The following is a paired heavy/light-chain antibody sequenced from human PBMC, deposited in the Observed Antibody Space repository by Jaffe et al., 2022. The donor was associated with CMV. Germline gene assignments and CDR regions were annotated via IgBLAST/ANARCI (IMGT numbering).Light chain of an antibody. Sequence: DIQMTQSPSSLSASVGDRVTITCRASQGIGNDLGWYQQKPGRAPKRLIYAASSLQGGVPSRFSGSGSGTEFTLTISSLQPEDFATYYCLQHNNFPPTFGGGTKV. V-gene: IGKV1-17*01. CDR1: QGIGND. CDR2: AAS. J-gene: IGKJ4*01. CDR3: LQHNNFPPT.
Heavy chain of an antibody. V-gene: IGHV4-31*03. CDR2: ISYRGRI. CDR1: GASISSVGYS. Sequence: QVQLQESGPGLVKPSQTLSLTCTVSGASISSVGYSWSWIRQHPWKGLEWIGDISYRGRIQYNPSLKSRLTISMDKSKNQFSLKLTSVTAADTAVYYCARVSYSYGPDYWGQGTLVTVSS. CDR3: ARVSYSYGPDY. J-gene: IGHJ4*02. D-gene: IGHD5-18*01.